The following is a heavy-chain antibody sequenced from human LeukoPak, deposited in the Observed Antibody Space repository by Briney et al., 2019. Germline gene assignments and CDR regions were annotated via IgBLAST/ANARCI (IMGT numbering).Heavy chain of an antibody. D-gene: IGHD3-10*01. CDR3: ARDDYYGSGSYYVY. J-gene: IGHJ4*02. CDR1: GFTFSSYE. CDR2: ISSSGSTI. Sequence: GGSLRLSCAASGFTFSSYEMNWVRQVPGKGLEWVSYISSSGSTIYYADSVKGRFTISRDNAKNSLYLQMNSLRAEDTAVYYCARDDYYGSGSYYVYWGQGTLVTVSS. V-gene: IGHV3-48*03.